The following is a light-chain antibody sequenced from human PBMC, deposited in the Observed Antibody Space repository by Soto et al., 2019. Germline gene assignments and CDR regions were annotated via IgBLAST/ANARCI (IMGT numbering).Light chain of an antibody. CDR3: QQTYSSPPGA. CDR2: TAS. V-gene: IGKV1-39*01. J-gene: IGKJ1*01. Sequence: DIQMTQSPSTLSASIGDRVTITCRASQSISNYLDWYQQKPGKAPKVLIYTASSLQSGAPSRFSGSGSGTDFTLSIGRLQPEDFATYYCQQTYSSPPGAFGQGTKVDIK. CDR1: QSISNY.